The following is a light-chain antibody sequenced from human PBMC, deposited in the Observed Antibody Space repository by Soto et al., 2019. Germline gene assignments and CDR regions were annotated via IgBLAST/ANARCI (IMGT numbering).Light chain of an antibody. Sequence: EIVLTQSPATLSLSPGERATLSCRASQSVSSYLAWYQQKPGQAPRLLIYDASNRATGIPAMFSDSGSGTDYTLTRRHLEPEQCAVYYCQQRSKWPLTFGGGHKVEIK. CDR3: QQRSKWPLT. CDR1: QSVSSY. CDR2: DAS. V-gene: IGKV3-11*01. J-gene: IGKJ4*01.